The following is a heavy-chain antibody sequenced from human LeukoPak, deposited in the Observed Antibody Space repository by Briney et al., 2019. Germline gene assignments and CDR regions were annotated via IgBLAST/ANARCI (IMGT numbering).Heavy chain of an antibody. Sequence: SETLSLTCTVSGGSISSYYWSWIRQPPGKGLEWIGYIYYSGSSNYNPSLKSRVTISIATSKNQFSLKLSSVTAADTAVYYCARSGWYALVYYYYYMDVWGKGTTVTVSS. D-gene: IGHD6-19*01. CDR1: GGSISSYY. CDR3: ARSGWYALVYYYYYMDV. J-gene: IGHJ6*03. CDR2: IYYSGSS. V-gene: IGHV4-59*12.